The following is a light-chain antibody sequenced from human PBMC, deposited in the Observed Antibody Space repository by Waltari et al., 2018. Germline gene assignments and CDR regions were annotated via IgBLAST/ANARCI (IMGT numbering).Light chain of an antibody. V-gene: IGLV2-14*03. CDR2: DVS. CDR1: SSDVGGYNY. J-gene: IGLJ2*01. CDR3: SSYISSDTLEL. Sequence: QSALTQTASVSGSPGQSITISCTGTSSDVGGYNYVSWYQQHPGKAPKLIIFDVSNRPSGVSSRFSGSKSGNTASLTISGLQAQDEADYYCSSYISSDTLELFGGGTSLTVL.